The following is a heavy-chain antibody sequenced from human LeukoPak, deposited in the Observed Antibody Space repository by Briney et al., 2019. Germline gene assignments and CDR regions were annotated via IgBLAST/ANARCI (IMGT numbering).Heavy chain of an antibody. CDR3: ARGGGSSS. CDR1: GFTFDDYG. J-gene: IGHJ5*02. D-gene: IGHD6-6*01. CDR2: IKPDGSAT. V-gene: IGHV3-7*01. Sequence: PGGSLRLSCAASGFTFDDYGMSWVRQAPGKGLEWVANIKPDGSATNYVDSVKGRFTISRDNAKNSLDLQMNSLRAEDTAVYYCARGGGSSSWGQGTLVTVSS.